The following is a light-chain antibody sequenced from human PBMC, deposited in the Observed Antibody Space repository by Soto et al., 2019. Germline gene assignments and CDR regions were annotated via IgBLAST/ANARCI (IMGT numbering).Light chain of an antibody. CDR3: AVWDDSLSGRV. CDR1: SSNIGNNY. Sequence: QAVVTQPPSASGTPGQRVTISCFGSSSNIGNNYVYWYQHLPGTAPKLLIYRNNQWPSGVPDRFSGSKSGTSASLAISGLRSEDEADYYCAVWDDSLSGRVFGGGTKLTVL. V-gene: IGLV1-47*01. J-gene: IGLJ3*02. CDR2: RNN.